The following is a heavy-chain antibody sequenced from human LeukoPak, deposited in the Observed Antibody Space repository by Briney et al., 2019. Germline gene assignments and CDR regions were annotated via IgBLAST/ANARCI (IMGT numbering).Heavy chain of an antibody. CDR3: AREADSSGSSFDY. D-gene: IGHD3-22*01. CDR1: GFTFSSYA. J-gene: IGHJ4*02. CDR2: ISSSSSTI. Sequence: SGGSLRLSCAASGFTFSSYALNWVRQAPGKGLEWISYISSSSSTIYYTDSVKGRFTISRDNAKNSLYLQMNSLRDEDTAVYYCAREADSSGSSFDYWGQGTLVTVSS. V-gene: IGHV3-48*02.